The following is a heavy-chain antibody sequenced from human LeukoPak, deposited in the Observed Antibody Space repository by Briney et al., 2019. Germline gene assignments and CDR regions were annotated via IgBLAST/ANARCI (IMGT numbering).Heavy chain of an antibody. Sequence: GGSLRLSCAASGFTFSSSWMSWVRQAPGKGLEWVANTKHDGSEEYYVDSVKGRFTISRDNAKSSLYLQFNSLRAEDTAVYFCARVVPPLYYFDYWGEGTLVTVSS. D-gene: IGHD3-10*01. CDR3: ARVVPPLYYFDY. J-gene: IGHJ4*02. CDR2: TKHDGSEE. V-gene: IGHV3-7*01. CDR1: GFTFSSSW.